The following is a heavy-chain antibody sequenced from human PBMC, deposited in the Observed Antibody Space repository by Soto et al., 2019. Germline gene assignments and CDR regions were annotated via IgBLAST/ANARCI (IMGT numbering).Heavy chain of an antibody. CDR1: GDSISNLDYF. CDR2: IYKSATT. J-gene: IGHJ5*01. D-gene: IGHD7-27*01. CDR3: ARGRYCLTGRCFPNWFDS. Sequence: LSLTCSVSGDSISNLDYFWAWIRQPPGQALEYIGYIYKSATTYYNPSFESRVAISADTSKSQFSLNVTSVTAADTAVYFCARGRYCLTGRCFPNWFDSWGQGALVTVSS. V-gene: IGHV4-30-4*01.